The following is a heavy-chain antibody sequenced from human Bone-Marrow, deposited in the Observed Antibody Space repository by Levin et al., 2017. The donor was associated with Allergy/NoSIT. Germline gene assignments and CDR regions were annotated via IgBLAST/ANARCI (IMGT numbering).Heavy chain of an antibody. CDR3: ARDRGSSSWYLWVDAFDS. Sequence: GESLKISCKASGYTFTGYYMHWVRQAPGQGLEWMGWINPNSGGTNYAQKFQGRVTMTRDTSISTAYMELSRLRSDDTAVYYCARDRGSSSWYLWVDAFDSWGQGTMVTVSS. D-gene: IGHD6-13*01. J-gene: IGHJ3*02. V-gene: IGHV1-2*02. CDR2: INPNSGGT. CDR1: GYTFTGYY.